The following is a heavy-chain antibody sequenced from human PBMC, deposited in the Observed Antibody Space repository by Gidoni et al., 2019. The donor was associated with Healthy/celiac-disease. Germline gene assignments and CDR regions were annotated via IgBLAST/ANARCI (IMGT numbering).Heavy chain of an antibody. CDR2: IIPILGIA. Sequence: VQLVQSGAAVKKPGSSLKVSCKASGCTFSSYTISWVRQAPGQGLDWMGRIIPILGIATYAQKFQGRVTITADKSTSRAYMELSSLRSEDTAVYYCARDGVAAAGTGWFDPWGQGTLVTVSS. J-gene: IGHJ5*02. D-gene: IGHD6-13*01. CDR1: GCTFSSYT. V-gene: IGHV1-69*08. CDR3: ARDGVAAAGTGWFDP.